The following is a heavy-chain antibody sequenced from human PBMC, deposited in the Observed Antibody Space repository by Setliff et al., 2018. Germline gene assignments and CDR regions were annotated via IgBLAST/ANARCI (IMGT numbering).Heavy chain of an antibody. J-gene: IGHJ4*02. D-gene: IGHD2-8*01. V-gene: IGHV1-18*01. CDR3: SRLVRFCTRTSCQRLSGGEF. CDR1: GYIFNDYG. CDR2: ISPYSGKT. Sequence: GASVKVSCKPSGYIFNDYGIAWVRQAPGQGLEWMAWISPYSGKTYNSPSLHGRLTLTTDTSTATAHMELRNLAFNDTAVYYCSRLVRFCTRTSCQRLSGGEFWGQGTLVTVSS.